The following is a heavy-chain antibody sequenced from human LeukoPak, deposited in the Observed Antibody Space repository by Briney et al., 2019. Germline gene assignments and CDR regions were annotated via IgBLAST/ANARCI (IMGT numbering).Heavy chain of an antibody. CDR3: ARMGIAAAGVDY. Sequence: GGSLRLSCAASGFTFSTFSMDWVRQAPGRGLQWLSYISSTSDTIYYADSLKGRFTISRDNAKNSLYLQIDSLSVEDTAVYYCARMGIAAAGVDYWGQGTLVTVSS. D-gene: IGHD6-13*01. V-gene: IGHV3-48*01. CDR1: GFTFSTFS. CDR2: ISSTSDTI. J-gene: IGHJ4*02.